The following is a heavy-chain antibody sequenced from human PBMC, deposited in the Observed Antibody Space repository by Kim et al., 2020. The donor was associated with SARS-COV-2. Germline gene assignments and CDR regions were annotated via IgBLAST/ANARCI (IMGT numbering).Heavy chain of an antibody. CDR2: T. V-gene: IGHV4-39*07. D-gene: IGHD6-13*01. J-gene: IGHJ4*02. Sequence: TYYNPSLKSRVTISVDTSKNQFSLKLSSVTAADTAVYYCARDGAAAGTGYWGQGTLVTVSS. CDR3: ARDGAAAGTGY.